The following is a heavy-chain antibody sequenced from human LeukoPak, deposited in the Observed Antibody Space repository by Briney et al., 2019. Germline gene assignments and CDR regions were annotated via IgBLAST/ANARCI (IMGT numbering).Heavy chain of an antibody. V-gene: IGHV1-8*01. CDR2: MNPNSGNT. D-gene: IGHD6-13*01. CDR1: GYTFTSYD. Sequence: ASVKVSCKASGYTFTSYDINWVRQATGQGLEWMGWMNPNSGNTGYAQKFQGRVTMTRNTSISTAYMELSSLRSEDTAVYYCARDIDSSSWFDPWGQGTLVTVSS. J-gene: IGHJ5*02. CDR3: ARDIDSSSWFDP.